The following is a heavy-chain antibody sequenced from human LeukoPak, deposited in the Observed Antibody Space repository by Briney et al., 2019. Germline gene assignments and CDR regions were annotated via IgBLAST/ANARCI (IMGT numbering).Heavy chain of an antibody. Sequence: PSETLSLTCAVSGDSISSSNWWTWVRQPPGKGLEWIGEIYHSGSTNYNPSLKSRVTMSLDKSKNQFSLKLTSVAAADTAVYYLAREAAGQWFDPWGQGTLVTVSS. CDR1: GDSISSSNW. CDR2: IYHSGST. J-gene: IGHJ5*02. CDR3: AREAAGQWFDP. D-gene: IGHD6-25*01. V-gene: IGHV4-4*02.